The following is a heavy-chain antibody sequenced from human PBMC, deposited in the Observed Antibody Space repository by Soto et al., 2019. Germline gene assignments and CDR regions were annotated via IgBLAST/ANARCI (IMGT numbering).Heavy chain of an antibody. CDR2: INAGNGNT. Sequence: ASVKVSCKASGYTFTGYAMHWVRQAPGQRLEWMGWINAGNGNTKYSQKFQGRVTITRDTSASAAYMELSSLSSEDTAVYYCARKDYYTSGYYYFDYWGQGTLVTVSS. J-gene: IGHJ4*02. D-gene: IGHD3-10*01. CDR1: GYTFTGYA. V-gene: IGHV1-3*01. CDR3: ARKDYYTSGYYYFDY.